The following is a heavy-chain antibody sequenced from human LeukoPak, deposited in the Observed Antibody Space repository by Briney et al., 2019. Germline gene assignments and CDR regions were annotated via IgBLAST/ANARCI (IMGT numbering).Heavy chain of an antibody. CDR2: IRSKAYGGTT. J-gene: IGHJ4*02. V-gene: IGHV3-49*04. Sequence: GGSLRLSCTASGFTFGDYAMSWVRQAPGKELEWVGFIRSKAYGGTTEYAASVKGRFTISRDDSKSIAYLQMNSLKTEDTAVYYCTRGANSFDYWGQGTLVTVSS. CDR3: TRGANSFDY. CDR1: GFTFGDYA.